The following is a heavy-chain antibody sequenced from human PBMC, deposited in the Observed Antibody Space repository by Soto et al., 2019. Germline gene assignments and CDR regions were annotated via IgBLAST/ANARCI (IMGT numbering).Heavy chain of an antibody. CDR1: GFTFSDHY. J-gene: IGHJ6*02. V-gene: IGHV3-72*01. CDR2: SRNKVKSYST. D-gene: IGHD3-3*01. Sequence: EVQLVESGGGLVQPGGSLRLSCAVSGFTFSDHYMDWVRQAPGQGLEWVARSRNKVKSYSTGYAASVKGRFTVSRDDSKSLLYLQMNSLTTEDTAVYYCARRNDFWSGGDMDVWGQGTTFTVSS. CDR3: ARRNDFWSGGDMDV.